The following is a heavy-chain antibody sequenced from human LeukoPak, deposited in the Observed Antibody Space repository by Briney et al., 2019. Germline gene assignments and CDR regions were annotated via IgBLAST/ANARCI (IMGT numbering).Heavy chain of an antibody. CDR1: GDSVSSDSAA. D-gene: IGHD1-26*01. V-gene: IGHV6-1*01. CDR3: ARDPVGGSTIFDS. J-gene: IGHJ4*02. CDR2: TYFRSKWYY. Sequence: SQTLSLTCVISGDSVSSDSAAWNWIRQSSSRGLEWLARTYFRSKWYYDYALAVKGRITINPDTSKNQFSLQLNSVTPEDTAVYFCARDPVGGSTIFDSWGQGTLVTVSS.